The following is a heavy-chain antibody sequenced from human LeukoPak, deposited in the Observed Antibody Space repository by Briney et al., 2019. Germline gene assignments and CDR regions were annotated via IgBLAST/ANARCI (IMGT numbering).Heavy chain of an antibody. Sequence: GGSLRLSCAASGFTFSSYGMHWVRQAPGKGLEWVAVISYDGSNKYYADSVKGRFTISRDNSKNTLYLQMNSLRAEDTAVYYCAKDQERIVWGGIAARDFDYWGQGTLVTVSS. V-gene: IGHV3-30*18. CDR1: GFTFSSYG. D-gene: IGHD6-6*01. CDR2: ISYDGSNK. J-gene: IGHJ4*02. CDR3: AKDQERIVWGGIAARDFDY.